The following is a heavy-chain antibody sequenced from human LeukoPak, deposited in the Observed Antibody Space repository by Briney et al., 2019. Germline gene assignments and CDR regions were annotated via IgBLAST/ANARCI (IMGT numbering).Heavy chain of an antibody. V-gene: IGHV3-74*01. D-gene: IGHD6-19*01. CDR2: ISTDGSST. CDR1: GFTFGSYW. Sequence: GGSLRLSCAASGFTFGSYWMHWVRHAPGKGLVWVSRISTDGSSTNYADSVKGRFTISRDNAKNTLYLQMSSLRAEDTAVYYCARRLTGSSGFYYFDYWGQGTLVTVSS. J-gene: IGHJ4*02. CDR3: ARRLTGSSGFYYFDY.